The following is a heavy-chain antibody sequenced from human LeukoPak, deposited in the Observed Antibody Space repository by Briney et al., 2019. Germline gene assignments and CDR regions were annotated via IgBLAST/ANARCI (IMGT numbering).Heavy chain of an antibody. CDR3: ARSGIAAADFDY. J-gene: IGHJ4*02. CDR1: GGSFSGYY. D-gene: IGHD6-13*01. CDR2: INHSGST. V-gene: IGHV4-34*01. Sequence: SETLSLTCAVYGGSFSGYYWSWIRQPPGKRLEWIGEINHSGSTNYNPSLKSRVTISVDTSKNQFSLKLSSVTAADTAVYYCARSGIAAADFDYWGQGTLVTVSS.